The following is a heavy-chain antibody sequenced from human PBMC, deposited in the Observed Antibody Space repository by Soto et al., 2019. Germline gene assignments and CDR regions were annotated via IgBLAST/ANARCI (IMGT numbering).Heavy chain of an antibody. CDR2: IYYSGST. CDR1: GGSISSGDYY. V-gene: IGHV4-30-4*01. D-gene: IGHD3-3*01. J-gene: IGHJ3*02. CDR3: ARDRVERDFWSGYSLLDI. Sequence: SETLSLTCTVSGGSISSGDYYWSWIRQSPGKGLEWIGYIYYSGSTYYNPSLKSRVTISVDTSKNQFSLKLSSVTAADTAVYYCARDRVERDFWSGYSLLDIWGQGTMVTVSS.